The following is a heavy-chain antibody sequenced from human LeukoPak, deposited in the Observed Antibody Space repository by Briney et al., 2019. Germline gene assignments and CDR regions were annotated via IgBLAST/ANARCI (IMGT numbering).Heavy chain of an antibody. D-gene: IGHD2-2*01. CDR2: FDPEDGET. Sequence: GASVKVSCKVSGYTLTKLSMHWVRQAPGKGLEWMGGFDPEDGETIYAQKFQGRVTMTEDTSTDTAYMELSRLRSDDTAVYYCARQGNPGSTSFDPWGQGTLVTVSS. V-gene: IGHV1-24*01. CDR1: GYTLTKLS. J-gene: IGHJ5*02. CDR3: ARQGNPGSTSFDP.